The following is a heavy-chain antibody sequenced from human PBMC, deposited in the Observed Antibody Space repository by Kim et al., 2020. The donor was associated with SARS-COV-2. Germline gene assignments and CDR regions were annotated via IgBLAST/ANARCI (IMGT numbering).Heavy chain of an antibody. CDR2: IYTGGIT. J-gene: IGHJ3*02. Sequence: GGSLRLSCAAFEFIVSSNYMSWVRQAPGKGLQWVSAIYTGGITYYADAVKGRFTIVRDDSGNTLYLQMNSLRPEDTAMYYCARDPRRDIMSDAFDIWGQGTMVTVSS. CDR1: EFIVSSNY. V-gene: IGHV3-53*05. CDR3: ARDPRRDIMSDAFDI. D-gene: IGHD2-8*01.